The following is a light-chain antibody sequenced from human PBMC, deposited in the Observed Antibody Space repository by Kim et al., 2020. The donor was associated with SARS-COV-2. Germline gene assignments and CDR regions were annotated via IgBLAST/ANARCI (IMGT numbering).Light chain of an antibody. V-gene: IGLV1-51*01. Sequence: GQKDTIACAGSSSNIGNNYGSWYQQRPGTAPKLLIYDNNKRPSGIPDRFSGSKSGTSATLGITGLQTGDEADYYCGTWDSSLSAVVFGGGTQLTVL. CDR3: GTWDSSLSAVV. J-gene: IGLJ2*01. CDR2: DNN. CDR1: SSNIGNNY.